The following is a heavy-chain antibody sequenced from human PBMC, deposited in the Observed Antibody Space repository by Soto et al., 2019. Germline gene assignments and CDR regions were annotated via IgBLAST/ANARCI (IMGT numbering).Heavy chain of an antibody. D-gene: IGHD3-10*02. V-gene: IGHV4-4*02. CDR3: ASVRGGYYYAMDV. J-gene: IGHJ6*02. Sequence: QVQLQESGPGLVKPSGTLSLTCAVSGGSISSSNWWSWVRQPPGKGLEWIGEIYHSGSTNYNPSLKSRVTLAVDKSKHQFSRKLISVTAADTAVYYCASVRGGYYYAMDVWGQGTTVTVSS. CDR1: GGSISSSNW. CDR2: IYHSGST.